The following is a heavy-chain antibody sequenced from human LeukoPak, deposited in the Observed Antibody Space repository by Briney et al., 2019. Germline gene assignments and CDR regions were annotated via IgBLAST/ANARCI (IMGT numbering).Heavy chain of an antibody. CDR3: ARVVYYDSSGTYYFDY. D-gene: IGHD3-22*01. CDR1: GGSISGYY. Sequence: SETLSLTCTVSGGSISGYYWSWIRQPPGKGLEWIGYIYYSGSTNYNPSLKSRVTISVDTSKNQFSLKLSSVTAADTAVYYCARVVYYDSSGTYYFDYWGQGTLVTVSS. V-gene: IGHV4-59*08. J-gene: IGHJ4*02. CDR2: IYYSGST.